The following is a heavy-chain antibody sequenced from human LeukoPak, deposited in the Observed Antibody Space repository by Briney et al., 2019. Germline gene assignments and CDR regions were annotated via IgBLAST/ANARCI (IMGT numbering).Heavy chain of an antibody. V-gene: IGHV3-23*01. CDR1: GFTFSSYA. CDR2: ISGSGGST. CDR3: AKDLQASIAVAGTSEDY. Sequence: GGSLRLSCAASGFTFSSYAMSWVRQAPGKGLEWVSAISGSGGSTYYADSVKGRFTISRDNSKNTLYLQMNSLRAEDTAVYYCAKDLQASIAVAGTSEDYWGQGTLVTVSS. J-gene: IGHJ4*02. D-gene: IGHD6-19*01.